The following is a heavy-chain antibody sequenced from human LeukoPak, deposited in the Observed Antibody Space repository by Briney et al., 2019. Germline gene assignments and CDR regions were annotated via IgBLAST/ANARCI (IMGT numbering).Heavy chain of an antibody. CDR2: IIPIFGTA. D-gene: IGHD2-21*01. V-gene: IGHV1-69*13. CDR3: ARYVVALYDAFDI. CDR1: GGTFSSYA. Sequence: SVKVSCKASGGTFSSYAICWVRQAPGQGLEWMGGIIPIFGTANYTQKFQGRVTITADESTSTAYMELSSLRSEDTAVYYCARYVVALYDAFDIWGQGTMVTVSS. J-gene: IGHJ3*02.